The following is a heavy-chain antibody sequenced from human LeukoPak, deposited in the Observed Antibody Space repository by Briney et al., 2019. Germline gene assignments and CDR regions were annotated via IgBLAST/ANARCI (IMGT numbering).Heavy chain of an antibody. CDR1: GGSISSYY. D-gene: IGHD2-15*01. CDR2: IYTSGST. V-gene: IGHV4-4*07. CDR3: ARVDCSGGSCYPHYYYYMGV. J-gene: IGHJ6*03. Sequence: SETLSLTCTVSGGSISSYYWSWIRQPAGKGLEWIGRIYTSGSTNYNPSLKSRVTMSVDTSKNQFSLKLSSVTAADTAVYYCARVDCSGGSCYPHYYYYMGVWGKGTTVTVSS.